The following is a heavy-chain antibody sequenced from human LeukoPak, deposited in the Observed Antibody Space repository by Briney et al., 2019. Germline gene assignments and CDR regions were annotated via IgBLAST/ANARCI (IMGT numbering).Heavy chain of an antibody. CDR3: ARESRDGYNYDY. CDR1: GFTFSSYS. Sequence: GGSLRLSCGASGFTFSSYSMHWVRQAPGKGLEWVSVILYDGSNTYYADSVKGRFTISRDNSKNTLYLQMNSLRAEDTAVYYCARESRDGYNYDYWGQGTLVTVSS. J-gene: IGHJ4*02. D-gene: IGHD5-24*01. V-gene: IGHV3-30*03. CDR2: ILYDGSNT.